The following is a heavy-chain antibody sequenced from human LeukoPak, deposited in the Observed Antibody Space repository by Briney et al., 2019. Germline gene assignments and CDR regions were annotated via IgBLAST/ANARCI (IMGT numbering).Heavy chain of an antibody. D-gene: IGHD6-19*01. CDR1: GFTFSGSA. Sequence: GGSLRLSCAASGFTFSGSAMHWVRQASGKGLGWVGLIRSTSNSYATAYAASVKGRFTISRDESKNTAYLQMNSLKTEDTAVYYCAGGSGWYSPDYWGQGALVTVSS. V-gene: IGHV3-73*01. J-gene: IGHJ4*02. CDR3: AGGSGWYSPDY. CDR2: IRSTSNSYAT.